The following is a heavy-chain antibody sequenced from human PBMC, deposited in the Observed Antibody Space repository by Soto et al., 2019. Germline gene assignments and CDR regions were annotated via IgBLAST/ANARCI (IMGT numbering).Heavy chain of an antibody. V-gene: IGHV1-18*01. CDR3: ARDVARRCFAFWGGPAPDAFDF. Sequence: QVQLVQSGAEVKKPGASVKVSCKASGYTFTSYGISWVRQAPGQGLEWMGWISAYNGNTNYAQKLQGRVTMTTDTSPSAAYMGLRSVRDDATGVYYCARDVARRCFAFWGGPAPDAFDFWGPGTIVTVSS. D-gene: IGHD3-3*01. CDR2: ISAYNGNT. J-gene: IGHJ3*01. CDR1: GYTFTSYG.